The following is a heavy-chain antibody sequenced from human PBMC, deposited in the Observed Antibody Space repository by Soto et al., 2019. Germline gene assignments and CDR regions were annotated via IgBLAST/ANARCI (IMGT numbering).Heavy chain of an antibody. D-gene: IGHD3-10*01. CDR1: GASISSYY. CDR2: TYHRGTT. J-gene: IGHJ4*02. V-gene: IGHV4-59*08. Sequence: PSETLSLTCTVSGASISSYYWSWIRQPPGKGLEWMGFTYHRGTTNYNPSLKGRVTISADKSSSTAFLEWRSLRASDSATYYCARQDGSGPFDYWGQGTRVTVSS. CDR3: ARQDGSGPFDY.